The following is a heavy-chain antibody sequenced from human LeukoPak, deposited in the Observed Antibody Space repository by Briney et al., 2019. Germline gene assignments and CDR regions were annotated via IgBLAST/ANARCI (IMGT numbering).Heavy chain of an antibody. J-gene: IGHJ5*02. CDR1: GFTVSSND. D-gene: IGHD5-12*01. V-gene: IGHV3-66*01. CDR2: IYSGGST. CDR3: ARAHASGYDYNH. Sequence: GGSLRLSCAASGFTVSSNDMSWVRQAPGKGLEWVSVIYSGGSTYYAASVKGRFTISRDNSRNTLYLQMNTLRAEDTAVYYCARAHASGYDYNHWGQGTLVTVSS.